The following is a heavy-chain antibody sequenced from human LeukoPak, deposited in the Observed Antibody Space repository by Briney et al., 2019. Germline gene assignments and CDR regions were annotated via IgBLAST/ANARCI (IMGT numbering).Heavy chain of an antibody. CDR1: GFSFSSYW. CDR2: IKEDGSEK. CDR3: ARRQLVGGFDY. Sequence: PGGSLRLSCAASGFSFSSYWMSWVRQALGKGLEWVAKIKEDGSEKYYVDSVKGRFTISRDNAKNSLYLQMNSLRAEDTAVYYCARRQLVGGFDYWGQGILVTVSS. J-gene: IGHJ4*02. D-gene: IGHD6-13*01. V-gene: IGHV3-7*01.